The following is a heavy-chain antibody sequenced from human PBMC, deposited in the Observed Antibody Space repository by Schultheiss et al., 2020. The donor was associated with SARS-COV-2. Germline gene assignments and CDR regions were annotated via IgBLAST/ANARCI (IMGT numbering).Heavy chain of an antibody. J-gene: IGHJ4*02. V-gene: IGHV3-64*01. CDR1: GFTFSSYA. D-gene: IGHD5-24*01. CDR3: ARVLRDGYNYPFALGY. Sequence: ESLKISCSASGFTFSSYAMHWVRQAPGKGLEYVSAISNDGGSTYSANSVKGRFTISRDNSKNTLYLQMGSLRAEDMAVYYCARVLRDGYNYPFALGYWGQGTLVTVSS. CDR2: ISNDGGST.